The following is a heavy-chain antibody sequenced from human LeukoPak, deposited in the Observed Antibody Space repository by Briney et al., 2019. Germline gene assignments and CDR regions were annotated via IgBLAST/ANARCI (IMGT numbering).Heavy chain of an antibody. J-gene: IGHJ3*02. Sequence: PGRSLRLSCTASGFTFGDHSVSWFRQAPGKGLVWVSRINSDESNTNSYADSVKGRFITSTDNAKNTLYLQMNSLRAEYTAVYFCGRGGNGIDIWGQGTTVIVSS. V-gene: IGHV3-74*01. CDR2: INSDESNT. CDR1: GFTFGDHS. D-gene: IGHD2-8*01. CDR3: GRGGNGIDI.